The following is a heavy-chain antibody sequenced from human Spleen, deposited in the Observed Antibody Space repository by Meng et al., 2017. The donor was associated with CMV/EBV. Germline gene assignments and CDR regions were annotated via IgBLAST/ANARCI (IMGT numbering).Heavy chain of an antibody. CDR3: AKEHIPKYYFDY. CDR2: ISGSGGST. D-gene: IGHD2-21*01. CDR1: GFTFSSYA. J-gene: IGHJ4*02. Sequence: GESLKISCAASGFTFSSYAMSWVRQAPGKGLEWVSAISGSGGSTYYADSVKGRFTISRDNSKNTLYLQMNSLRAEDTAVYYCAKEHIPKYYFDYWGQGTLVTVSS. V-gene: IGHV3-23*01.